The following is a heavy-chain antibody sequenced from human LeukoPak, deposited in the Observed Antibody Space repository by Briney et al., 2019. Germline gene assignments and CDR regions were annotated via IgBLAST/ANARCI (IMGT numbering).Heavy chain of an antibody. V-gene: IGHV1-2*02. CDR3: AVGRRTDFDY. Sequence: GASLKVSCKASGYTFTDYYIHWVRQAPGQGLEWMGWINPNSGGTNYAQNFQGRVTMTRDTYITTAYMDLSRLRLDDTAVYYCAVGRRTDFDYWGQGTLVTVSS. CDR2: INPNSGGT. J-gene: IGHJ4*02. D-gene: IGHD1-26*01. CDR1: GYTFTDYY.